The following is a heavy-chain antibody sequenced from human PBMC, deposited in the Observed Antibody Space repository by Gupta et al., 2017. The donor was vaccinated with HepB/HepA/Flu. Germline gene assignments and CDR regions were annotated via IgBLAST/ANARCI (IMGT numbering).Heavy chain of an antibody. CDR2: FNTDNGNT. CDR3: ARGAGGIASTGNNWFDP. CDR1: GYTFTNSP. Sequence: HVLLVQSGAEVKKPGASVQVSCQASGYTFTNSPIHWVPRAPRQALEWMGWFNTDNGNTTDSQKFQDRVTITRDTSANTVYMERSGLISEDTALYYCARGAGGIASTGNNWFDPWGQGSLVTVSS. J-gene: IGHJ5*02. V-gene: IGHV1-3*04. D-gene: IGHD6-13*01.